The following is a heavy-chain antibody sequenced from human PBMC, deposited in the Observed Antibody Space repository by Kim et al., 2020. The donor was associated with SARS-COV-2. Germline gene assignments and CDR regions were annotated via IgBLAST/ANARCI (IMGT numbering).Heavy chain of an antibody. CDR3: AKGVKYYYDSSALGDAFDI. V-gene: IGHV3-9*01. J-gene: IGHJ3*02. D-gene: IGHD3-22*01. Sequence: GGSLRLSCAASGFTFGDYAMHWVRQAPGKGLEWVSGISWNSGSIGYADSVKGRFTISRDNAKNSLYLQMNSLRAEDTALYYCAKGVKYYYDSSALGDAFDIWGQGTMVTVSS. CDR2: ISWNSGSI. CDR1: GFTFGDYA.